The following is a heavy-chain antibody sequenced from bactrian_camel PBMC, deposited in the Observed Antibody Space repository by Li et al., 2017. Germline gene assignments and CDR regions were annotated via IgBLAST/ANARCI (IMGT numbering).Heavy chain of an antibody. CDR1: GFTFSTVY. Sequence: HVQLVESGGGLVQPGGSLRLSCAASGFTFSTVYMGWVRQAPGKGLEWVSSNESDESKIYYKDSVKGRFTISQDNAKNTVYLQMNSLKPEDTAMYYCAASVSSCGNAGSWSRVSRYGYWGQGTQVTVS. V-gene: IGHV3-2*01. D-gene: IGHD6*01. CDR3: AASVSSCGNAGSWSRVSRYGY. CDR2: NESDESKI. J-gene: IGHJ4*01.